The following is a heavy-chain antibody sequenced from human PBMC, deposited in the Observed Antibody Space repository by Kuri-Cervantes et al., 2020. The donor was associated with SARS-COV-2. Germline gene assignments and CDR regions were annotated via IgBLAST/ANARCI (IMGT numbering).Heavy chain of an antibody. CDR1: GFTFDDYG. V-gene: IGHV3-20*04. Sequence: GESLKISCAASGFTFDDYGMNWVRQAPGKGLEWVSGINWNGGSTYYADSVKGRFTISRDNAKNSLYLQMNSLRAEDTALYYYAKGIAAAGVGAFDIWGQGTMVTVSS. D-gene: IGHD6-13*01. CDR2: INWNGGST. J-gene: IGHJ3*02. CDR3: AKGIAAAGVGAFDI.